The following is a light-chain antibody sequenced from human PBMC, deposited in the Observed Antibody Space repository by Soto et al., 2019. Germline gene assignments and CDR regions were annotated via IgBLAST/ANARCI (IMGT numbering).Light chain of an antibody. CDR1: SSDVGTRNF. J-gene: IGLJ1*01. Sequence: QSALTQPASVSGSPGQSITISCTGTSSDVGTRNFVSWYQQRPGKAPKLMIYQVTNRPSGVSNRFSGSKSGNTASLTISGLQAEDEADYYCSSYTDSTNYVFGTGTKLTVL. V-gene: IGLV2-14*01. CDR3: SSYTDSTNYV. CDR2: QVT.